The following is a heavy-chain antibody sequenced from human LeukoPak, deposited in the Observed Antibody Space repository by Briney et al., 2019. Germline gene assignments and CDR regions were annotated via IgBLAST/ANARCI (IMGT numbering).Heavy chain of an antibody. D-gene: IGHD6-13*01. CDR3: AKSSSWYSHYADY. Sequence: SGTLSLTCAVSGGSLSSSNWWSWVRQPPGKGLEWIGEIYHSGSTNYNPSLKSRVTISVDKSKNQFSLKLSSVTAADTAVYYCAKSSSWYSHYADYWGQGTLVTVSS. J-gene: IGHJ4*02. V-gene: IGHV4-4*02. CDR2: IYHSGST. CDR1: GGSLSSSNW.